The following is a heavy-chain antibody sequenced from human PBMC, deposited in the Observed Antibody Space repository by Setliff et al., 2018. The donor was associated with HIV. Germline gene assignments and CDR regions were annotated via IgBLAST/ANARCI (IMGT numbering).Heavy chain of an antibody. V-gene: IGHV4-38-2*02. Sequence: SETLSLTCTVSGYSISSGYYWGWIRQPPGKVLEWIANIYHSGSTYYNPSLMSRVTISLDTPKNQFSLKLNSVIAADTAVYYCARGTAPRPASVLEFLEWLFPNWFDPWGQGTLVTVSS. CDR3: ARGTAPRPASVLEFLEWLFPNWFDP. CDR1: GYSISSGYY. J-gene: IGHJ5*02. CDR2: IYHSGST. D-gene: IGHD3-3*02.